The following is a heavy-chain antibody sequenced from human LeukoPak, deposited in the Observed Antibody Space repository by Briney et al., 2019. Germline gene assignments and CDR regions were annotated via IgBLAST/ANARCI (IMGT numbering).Heavy chain of an antibody. J-gene: IGHJ5*02. CDR2: ISTSGGST. CDR1: GLTFSSYT. D-gene: IGHD2-2*01. Sequence: GGSLRLSCAASGLTFSSYTMNWVRQAPGKGLEWVSVISTSGGSTYYADSVKGRFTISRDNSKNTLYLQMNSLRAEDTAIYYCAKELYCSSTSCAQFDPWGQGTLVTVSS. CDR3: AKELYCSSTSCAQFDP. V-gene: IGHV3-23*01.